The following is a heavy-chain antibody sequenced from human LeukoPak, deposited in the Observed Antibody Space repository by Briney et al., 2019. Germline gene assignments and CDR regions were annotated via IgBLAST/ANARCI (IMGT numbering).Heavy chain of an antibody. Sequence: GGSLRLSCAASGFTFSRYSMNWVCQAPGKGLEWVSSISDDGKYIYYADSVKGRFSISRDNAKSSLYLQMNSLRAEDTAVYYCARLPAYCSSTSCYYDYWGQGTLVTVSS. CDR3: ARLPAYCSSTSCYYDY. CDR2: ISDDGKYI. CDR1: GFTFSRYS. V-gene: IGHV3-21*01. J-gene: IGHJ4*02. D-gene: IGHD2-2*01.